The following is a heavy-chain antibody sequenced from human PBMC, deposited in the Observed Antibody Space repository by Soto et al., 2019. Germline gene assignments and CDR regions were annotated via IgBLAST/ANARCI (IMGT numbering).Heavy chain of an antibody. CDR2: ISGSGIST. CDR3: ANFPSFEELPVAYYMDV. J-gene: IGHJ6*03. CDR1: GFTFSSYA. Sequence: PGGSLRLCCAASGFTFSSYAMSWVRQAPGKGLEWVSTISGSGISTYYADSVKGRFTISRDTSKNTLYLQMNSLRAEETAVYYSANFPSFEELPVAYYMDVSGTAPPVTVSS. D-gene: IGHD3-10*01. V-gene: IGHV3-23*01.